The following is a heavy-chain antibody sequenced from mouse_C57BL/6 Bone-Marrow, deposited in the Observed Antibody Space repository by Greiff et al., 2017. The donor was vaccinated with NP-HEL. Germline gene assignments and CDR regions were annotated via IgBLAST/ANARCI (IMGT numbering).Heavy chain of an antibody. CDR1: GYTFTSYL. D-gene: IGHD1-1*01. J-gene: IGHJ2*01. Sequence: VQLQQPGAELVKPGASVKLSCKASGYTFTSYLMHWVKQRPGRGLEWIGRIDPNSGGTKYNEKFKSKATLTVDKPSSTAYMQINGLTSEDSAVYYGARDYYGSSAVDYWGQGTTLTVSS. CDR2: IDPNSGGT. CDR3: ARDYYGSSAVDY. V-gene: IGHV1-72*01.